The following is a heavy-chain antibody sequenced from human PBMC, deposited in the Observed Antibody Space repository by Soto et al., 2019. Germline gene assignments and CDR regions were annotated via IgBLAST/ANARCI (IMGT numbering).Heavy chain of an antibody. V-gene: IGHV4-4*02. CDR3: ARDVSISYGDYVGMDV. CDR2: IYHSGST. J-gene: IGHJ6*02. D-gene: IGHD4-17*01. Sequence: SETLSLTCAVSGGSISSSNWWSWVRQPPGKGLEWIGEIYHSGSTNYNPSLKSRVTISVDKSKNQFSLKLSSVTAADTAVYYCARDVSISYGDYVGMDVWGQGTTVTVSS. CDR1: GGSISSSNW.